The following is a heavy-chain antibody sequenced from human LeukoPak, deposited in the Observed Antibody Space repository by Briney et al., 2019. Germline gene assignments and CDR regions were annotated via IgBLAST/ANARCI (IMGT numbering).Heavy chain of an antibody. J-gene: IGHJ4*02. CDR3: TTDPSKTYYYDSSGLDY. V-gene: IGHV3-15*01. D-gene: IGHD3-22*01. Sequence: GGSLRLSCAASGFTFSNAWMSWVRQAPGKGLEWVGRIKSKTDGGTTDYAAPVKGGFTISRDDSKNTLYLQMNSLKTEDTALYYCTTDPSKTYYYDSSGLDYWGQGTLVTVSP. CDR1: GFTFSNAW. CDR2: IKSKTDGGTT.